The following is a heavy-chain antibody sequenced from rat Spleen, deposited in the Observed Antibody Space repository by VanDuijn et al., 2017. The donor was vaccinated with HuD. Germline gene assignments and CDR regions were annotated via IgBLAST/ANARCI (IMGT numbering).Heavy chain of an antibody. CDR1: GFTFSDYG. V-gene: IGHV5S10*01. J-gene: IGHJ2*01. CDR3: ATSGSYFDY. CDR2: IIYDGSRT. Sequence: EVQLVESGGGLVRPGGSLKLSCAASGFTFSDYGMAWVRQAPKKGLEWVATIIYDGSRTYYRDSVKGRFTISRDNAKSILYVQMDSLRPEDTATYYCATSGSYFDYWGQGVMVTVSS. D-gene: IGHD5-1*01.